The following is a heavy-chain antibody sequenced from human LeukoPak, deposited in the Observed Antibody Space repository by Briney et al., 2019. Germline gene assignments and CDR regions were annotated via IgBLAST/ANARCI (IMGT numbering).Heavy chain of an antibody. Sequence: SETLSLTCAVYGGSFSGYYWSWIRQPPGKGLEWIGEINHSGSTNYNPSLKSRVTISVDTSKNQFSLKLSSVTAADTAVYYCARGPSYFQHWGQGTLVTVSS. CDR3: ARGPSYFQH. CDR1: GGSFSGYY. V-gene: IGHV4-34*01. CDR2: INHSGST. J-gene: IGHJ1*01.